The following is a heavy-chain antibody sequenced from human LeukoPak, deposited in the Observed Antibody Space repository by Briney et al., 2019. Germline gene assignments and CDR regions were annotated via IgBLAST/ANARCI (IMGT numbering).Heavy chain of an antibody. J-gene: IGHJ6*02. Sequence: ASVKVSCKASGGTFSSYAISWVRQAPGQGLEWMGGIIPIFGTANYAQKFQGRVTITADESTSTAYMELSSLRSEDTAVYYCARDLDCSSTSCQNGYYYYGMDVWGQGTTVTVSS. D-gene: IGHD2-2*01. CDR2: IIPIFGTA. CDR3: ARDLDCSSTSCQNGYYYYGMDV. CDR1: GGTFSSYA. V-gene: IGHV1-69*13.